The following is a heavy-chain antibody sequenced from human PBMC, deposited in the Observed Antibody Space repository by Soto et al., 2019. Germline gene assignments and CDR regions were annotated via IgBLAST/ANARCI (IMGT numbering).Heavy chain of an antibody. Sequence: QVQLQQWGAGLLKPSETLSLTCAVYGGSFSGYYWSWIRQPPGKGLEWIGEINHSGSTNYNPSLKRRVTISVDTSKNQFALKLSSVTAADTAVYYWARADSGSGSPFGNWFDPWGQGTLVTVSS. D-gene: IGHD3-10*01. CDR3: ARADSGSGSPFGNWFDP. J-gene: IGHJ5*02. CDR1: GGSFSGYY. CDR2: INHSGST. V-gene: IGHV4-34*01.